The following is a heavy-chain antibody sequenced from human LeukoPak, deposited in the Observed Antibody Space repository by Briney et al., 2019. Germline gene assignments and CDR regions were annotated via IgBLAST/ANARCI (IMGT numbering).Heavy chain of an antibody. D-gene: IGHD5-24*01. CDR3: ARLERMATIHFDY. J-gene: IGHJ4*02. CDR1: GYSFTSYW. CDR2: IYPGDSDT. V-gene: IGHV5-51*01. Sequence: GESLKISCKGSGYSFTSYWLGWVRQMPGKGLEWMGIIYPGDSDTRYSPSFQGQVTISADKPISTAYLQWSSLKASENAMYYCARLERMATIHFDYWGQGTLVTVSS.